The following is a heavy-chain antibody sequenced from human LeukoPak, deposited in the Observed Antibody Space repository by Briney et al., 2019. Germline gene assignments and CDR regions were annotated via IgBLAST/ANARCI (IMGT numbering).Heavy chain of an antibody. CDR3: AKDRGRFGELSFFDY. D-gene: IGHD3-10*01. CDR2: ISWNSGSI. Sequence: PGGSLRLSCAASGFTFDDYAMHWVRQAPGKGLEWVSGISWNSGSIGYADSVKGRFTISRDNAKNSLYLQMNSLRAEDTALYYCAKDRGRFGELSFFDYWGQGTLVTVSS. CDR1: GFTFDDYA. V-gene: IGHV3-9*01. J-gene: IGHJ4*02.